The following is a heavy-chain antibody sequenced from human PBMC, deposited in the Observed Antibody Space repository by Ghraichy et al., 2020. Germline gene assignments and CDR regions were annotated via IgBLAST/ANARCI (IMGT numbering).Heavy chain of an antibody. Sequence: SGPTLVKPRQTLRLTCTFSVLFLSPGGVGVGWIRQPPGKALKWLGLIYWKDHKRYSPSLKSRLTITKDTSKNQVVLTMTNMDPVDTATYYCAHRDIFDYWGQGTLVTVSS. CDR2: IYWKDHK. CDR1: VLFLSPGGVG. CDR3: AHRDIFDY. V-gene: IGHV2-5*01. J-gene: IGHJ4*02.